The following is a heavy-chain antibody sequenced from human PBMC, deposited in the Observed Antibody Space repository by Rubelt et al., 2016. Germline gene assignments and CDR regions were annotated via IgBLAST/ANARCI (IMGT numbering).Heavy chain of an antibody. Sequence: QLQLQESGPGLVEPSETLSLTCTVSGGSISSTTYYWGWIRQPPGKGLEWIGTIYYSGSTFYNPSLKSRVTMSVDTSKNQFSLMLSSVTAADTAVYYCARDLVVGYYGSGRQAYFELWGRGTLVTVSS. CDR3: ARDLVVGYYGSGRQAYFEL. V-gene: IGHV4-39*07. CDR1: GGSISSTTYY. J-gene: IGHJ2*01. CDR2: IYYSGST. D-gene: IGHD3-10*01.